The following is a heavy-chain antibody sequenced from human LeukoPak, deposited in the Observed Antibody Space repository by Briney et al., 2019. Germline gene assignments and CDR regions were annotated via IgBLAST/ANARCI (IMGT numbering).Heavy chain of an antibody. CDR3: AGDRKSGNFLGEFDH. Sequence: GGSLRLSCAASGFTFTSYDMHWVRQAPGKGLEWVALIWYDGSNTYYTDSVRGRFTISRDNSKSTLYLQMNSLRAEDTAIYYCAGDRKSGNFLGEFDHWGLGTLVTVSS. CDR2: IWYDGSNT. V-gene: IGHV3-33*01. CDR1: GFTFTSYD. J-gene: IGHJ5*02. D-gene: IGHD1-26*01.